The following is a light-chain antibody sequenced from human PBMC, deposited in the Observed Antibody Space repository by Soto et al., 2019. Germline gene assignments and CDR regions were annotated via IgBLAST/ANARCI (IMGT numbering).Light chain of an antibody. CDR1: QRISTY. J-gene: IGKJ1*01. CDR2: AAS. Sequence: DIQMTQSPSTLSAGVGDRVTITCRASQRISTYLNWYQQKPGKAPTLLIYAASSLQSGVPSRFSGGGSGTVFTFTINPLQPEDFATYFCQQFYSSPRTFGQGTKVDIK. V-gene: IGKV1-39*01. CDR3: QQFYSSPRT.